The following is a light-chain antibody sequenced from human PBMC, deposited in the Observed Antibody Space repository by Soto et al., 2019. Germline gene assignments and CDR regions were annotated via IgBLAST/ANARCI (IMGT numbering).Light chain of an antibody. CDR1: QSVSSK. Sequence: EIVLTQSPGTLSLSLGERATLSCRASQSVSSKLAWYQQKPGQAPRVLIYGASSRATGIPDRFGGSGSGTYFTLTISRLEPEDFAVYYCQQYGGSPRTFGQGTKLEI. CDR2: GAS. J-gene: IGKJ2*01. CDR3: QQYGGSPRT. V-gene: IGKV3-20*01.